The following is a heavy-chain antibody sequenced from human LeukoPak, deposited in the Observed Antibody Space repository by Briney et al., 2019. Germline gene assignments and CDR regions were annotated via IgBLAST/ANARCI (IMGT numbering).Heavy chain of an antibody. Sequence: PSETLSLTCAVYGGSFSGYYWSWVRQPPGKGLEWIGEIYHSGSTNYNPSLKSRVTISVDKSKNQFSLKLSSVTAADTAVYYCAVLGVAGPIDYWGQGTLVTVSS. D-gene: IGHD3-3*01. CDR3: AVLGVAGPIDY. V-gene: IGHV4-34*01. CDR2: IYHSGST. J-gene: IGHJ4*02. CDR1: GGSFSGYY.